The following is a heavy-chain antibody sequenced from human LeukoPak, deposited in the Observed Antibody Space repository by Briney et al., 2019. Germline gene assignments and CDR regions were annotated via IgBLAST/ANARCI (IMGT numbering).Heavy chain of an antibody. CDR1: GFTFSSYA. CDR3: AREEEQLVIWFDP. V-gene: IGHV3-30*04. J-gene: IGHJ5*02. D-gene: IGHD6-13*01. Sequence: QSGRSLRLSCSASGFTFSSYAMHWVRQAPGKGLEWVAVISYNGRNQNYADSVQGRFTISRDNSKNTLYLQMNSLRAEDTAVYYCAREEEQLVIWFDPWGQGTLVTVSS. CDR2: ISYNGRNQ.